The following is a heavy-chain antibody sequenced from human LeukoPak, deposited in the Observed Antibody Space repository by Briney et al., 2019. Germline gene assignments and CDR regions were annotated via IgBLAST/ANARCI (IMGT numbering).Heavy chain of an antibody. CDR3: ARVETYYYDSSGHYGFSKGSLSYAFDI. CDR2: IYHSGST. J-gene: IGHJ3*02. V-gene: IGHV4-38-2*02. Sequence: SETLSLTCTVSGYSISSGYYWGWIRQPPGKGLEWIGSIYHSGSTYYNPSLKSRVTISVDTSKNQFSLKLSSVTAADTAVYYCARVETYYYDSSGHYGFSKGSLSYAFDIWGQGTMVTVSS. D-gene: IGHD3-22*01. CDR1: GYSISSGYY.